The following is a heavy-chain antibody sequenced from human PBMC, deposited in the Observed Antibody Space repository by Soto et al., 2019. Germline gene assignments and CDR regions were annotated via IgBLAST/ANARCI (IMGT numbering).Heavy chain of an antibody. D-gene: IGHD7-27*01. CDR3: ARNWDNPECDALDI. CDR2: ISAYNGNT. J-gene: IGHJ3*02. V-gene: IGHV1-18*01. CDR1: GYTFTSYG. Sequence: ASVKVSCKASGYTFTSYGISWVRQAPGQGLEWMGWISAYNGNTNYAQKLQGRVTMPTDTSTSTAYMELRSLRSDDTAVYYCARNWDNPECDALDIWGQGTTVTVSS.